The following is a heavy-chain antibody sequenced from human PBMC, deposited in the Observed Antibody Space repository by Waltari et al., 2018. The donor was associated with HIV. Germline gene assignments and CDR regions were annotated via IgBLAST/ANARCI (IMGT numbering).Heavy chain of an antibody. Sequence: QVQLVQSGAEVKKPGASVKVSCKTSGYIFTNYGLNWVRQVPGQGLEWMGQSTTYTNTPNDAQNLQKRVILTTDTSTRTVYMQLRGLRSDDTAIYYCARDRQTPGSFYFDYWGQGTLVTVSS. CDR2: STTYTNTP. J-gene: IGHJ4*02. CDR1: GYIFTNYG. V-gene: IGHV1-18*01. CDR3: ARDRQTPGSFYFDY. D-gene: IGHD2-15*01.